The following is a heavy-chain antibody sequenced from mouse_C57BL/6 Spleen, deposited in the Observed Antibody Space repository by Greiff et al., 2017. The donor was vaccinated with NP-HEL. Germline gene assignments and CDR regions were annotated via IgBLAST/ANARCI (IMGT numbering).Heavy chain of an antibody. CDR3: ARRGVTTVVAAYYFDY. D-gene: IGHD1-1*01. J-gene: IGHJ2*01. Sequence: VQLQQSGAELVKPGASVKISCKASGYTFTDYYINWVKQRPGQGLEWIGKIGPGSGSTYYNEKFKGKATLTADKSSSTAYMQLSSLTSEDSAVYFCARRGVTTVVAAYYFDYWGQGTTLTVSS. CDR1: GYTFTDYY. CDR2: IGPGSGST. V-gene: IGHV1-77*01.